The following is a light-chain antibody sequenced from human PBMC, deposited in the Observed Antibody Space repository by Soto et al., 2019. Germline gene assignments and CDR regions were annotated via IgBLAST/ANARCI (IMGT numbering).Light chain of an antibody. J-gene: IGKJ5*01. CDR1: QSVSSN. Sequence: EIVLTQSPATLSVSPGERATLSCRASQSVSSNLAWYQQRPGQAPRLLIHEASRRATGIPDRFSGSGSGADFTLTISSLEPEDFAVYYCQQRSSWPITFGQGTRLEIK. CDR3: QQRSSWPIT. CDR2: EAS. V-gene: IGKV3-11*01.